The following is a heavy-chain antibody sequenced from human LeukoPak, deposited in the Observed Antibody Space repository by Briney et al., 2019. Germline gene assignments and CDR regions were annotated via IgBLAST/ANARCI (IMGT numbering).Heavy chain of an antibody. Sequence: GGSLRLSCAASGFTVSSNYMSWVRQAPGKGLEWVSVIYSGGSTYYADSVKGRFTISRDNSKNTLYLQMNSLRAEDTAVYYCARGPNSGSYFAYFDYWGQGTLVTVSS. CDR2: IYSGGST. D-gene: IGHD1-26*01. CDR1: GFTVSSNY. V-gene: IGHV3-66*01. CDR3: ARGPNSGSYFAYFDY. J-gene: IGHJ4*02.